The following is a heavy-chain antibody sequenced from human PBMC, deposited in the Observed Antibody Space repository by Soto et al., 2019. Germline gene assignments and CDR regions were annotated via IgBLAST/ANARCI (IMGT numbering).Heavy chain of an antibody. J-gene: IGHJ5*02. Sequence: LPETLSLTCAVSGYSISSGYYWGWIRQPPGKGLEWIGSIYHSGSTYYNPSLKSRVTISVDTSKNQFSLKLSSVTAADTAVYYCARAGDCSGGSCQAWFDPWGQGTLVTVSS. CDR2: IYHSGST. CDR1: GYSISSGYY. CDR3: ARAGDCSGGSCQAWFDP. D-gene: IGHD2-15*01. V-gene: IGHV4-38-2*01.